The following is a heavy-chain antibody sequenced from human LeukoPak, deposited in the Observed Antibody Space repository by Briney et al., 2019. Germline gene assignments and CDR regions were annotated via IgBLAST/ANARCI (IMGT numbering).Heavy chain of an antibody. D-gene: IGHD6-25*01. CDR2: ISSSGTTI. CDR3: ARDSAGAFDI. CDR1: GFTFSDYY. J-gene: IGHJ3*02. V-gene: IGHV3-11*01. Sequence: GGSLRLSCAASGFTFSDYYMSWIRQAPGKGLEWVSYISSSGTTIYYADSVKGRFTISRHHAENSLYLQMTSLRAEDTAVYYCARDSAGAFDIWGQGTMVTVSS.